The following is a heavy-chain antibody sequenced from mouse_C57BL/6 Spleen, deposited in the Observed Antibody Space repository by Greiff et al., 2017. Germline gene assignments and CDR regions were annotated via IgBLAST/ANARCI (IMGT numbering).Heavy chain of an antibody. V-gene: IGHV1-55*01. CDR3: AREGLLSFAY. CDR2: IYPGSGSS. J-gene: IGHJ3*01. D-gene: IGHD2-3*01. Sequence: QVQLKESGAELVKPGASVKMSCTASGYTFTSYWITWVKQRPGQGLEWIGDIYPGSGSSNYNEKFKSKATLTVATSSSTAYMQLSSLASEDSAVYYCAREGLLSFAYWGQGTLVTVSA. CDR1: GYTFTSYW.